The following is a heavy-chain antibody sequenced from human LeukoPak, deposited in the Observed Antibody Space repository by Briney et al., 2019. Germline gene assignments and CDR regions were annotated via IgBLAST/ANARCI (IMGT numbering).Heavy chain of an antibody. CDR3: ARAGTMVRGVTRSWFDP. V-gene: IGHV1-2*02. CDR1: GYTFTGYY. J-gene: IGHJ5*02. CDR2: INPNSGGT. D-gene: IGHD3-10*01. Sequence: ASVKVSCKASGYTFTGYYMHWVRQAPGQGLEWMGWINPNSGGTNYAQKFQGRVTMTRDTSISTAYMELSRLRSDDTAVYYCARAGTMVRGVTRSWFDPWGQGTLVTVSS.